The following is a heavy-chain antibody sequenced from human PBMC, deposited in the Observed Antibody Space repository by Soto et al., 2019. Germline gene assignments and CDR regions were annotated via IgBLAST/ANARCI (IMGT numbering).Heavy chain of an antibody. Sequence: QVQLVESGGGVVQPGRSLRLSCVASGFSFSNYAMHWVRQAPGKGLEWVAVISYDGSNKYYADSVKGRFTISRDNSKNTLYLQMNNPRTEDTALHASATVRSYLQDFDVFDIWGQGTMVTVSS. CDR1: GFSFSNYA. D-gene: IGHD3-16*01. V-gene: IGHV3-30-3*01. CDR2: ISYDGSNK. CDR3: ATVRSYLQDFDVFDI. J-gene: IGHJ3*02.